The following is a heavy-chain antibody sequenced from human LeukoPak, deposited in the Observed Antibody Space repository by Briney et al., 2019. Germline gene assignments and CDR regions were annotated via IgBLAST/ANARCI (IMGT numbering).Heavy chain of an antibody. V-gene: IGHV4-4*07. Sequence: PSETLSLTCTVSGGSISSYYWSWIRQPAGKGLEWIGRIYTSGSTNYNPSLKSRVTMPVDTSKNQFSLKLSSVTAADTAVYYCARVSSGWTISGYYYGMGVWGQGTTVTVSS. J-gene: IGHJ6*02. D-gene: IGHD6-19*01. CDR2: IYTSGST. CDR3: ARVSSGWTISGYYYGMGV. CDR1: GGSISSYY.